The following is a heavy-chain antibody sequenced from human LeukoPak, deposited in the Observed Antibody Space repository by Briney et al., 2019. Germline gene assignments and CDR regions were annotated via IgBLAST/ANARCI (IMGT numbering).Heavy chain of an antibody. D-gene: IGHD3-10*01. CDR3: ARIYYFGDNNWRYFDN. J-gene: IGHJ4*03. CDR1: GFTFSSNA. CDR2: IDPDGSEK. Sequence: SGGSLRLSCAASGFTFSSNAMNWVRQAPGKGLEWVANIDPDGSEKQYGDSVKGRFTTSRDNAKNSLYLQMNSLRAEDTAIYYCARIYYFGDNNWRYFDNWGQGTLVTVSS. V-gene: IGHV3-7*01.